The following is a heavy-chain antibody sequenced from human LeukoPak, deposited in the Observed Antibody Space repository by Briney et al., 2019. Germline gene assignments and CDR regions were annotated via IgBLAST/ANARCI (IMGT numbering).Heavy chain of an antibody. Sequence: SETLSLTCAVYGGSFSGYYWSWIRQPPGKGLEWIGEINHSGSTNYNPSLKSRVTISVDTSKNQFSLKLSSVTAADTAVYYCARGGRDIFISGNWFDPWGQGTLVTVSS. CDR3: ARGGRDIFISGNWFDP. D-gene: IGHD3-9*01. CDR2: INHSGST. CDR1: GGSFSGYY. J-gene: IGHJ5*02. V-gene: IGHV4-34*01.